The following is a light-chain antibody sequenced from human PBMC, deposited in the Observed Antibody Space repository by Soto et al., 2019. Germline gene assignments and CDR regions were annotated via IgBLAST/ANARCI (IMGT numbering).Light chain of an antibody. CDR3: PGSDSSAARV. CDR2: RDS. CDR1: YIGSKN. Sequence: SYELTQPLSVSVALGQTARITCGGNYIGSKNVHWYQQKPRQAPVLVIYRDSNRPSGSPERFSGSNPGNTAPLTIGRAQADGEEDCYCPGSDSSAARVVGGGTQLTVL. V-gene: IGLV3-9*01. J-gene: IGLJ3*02.